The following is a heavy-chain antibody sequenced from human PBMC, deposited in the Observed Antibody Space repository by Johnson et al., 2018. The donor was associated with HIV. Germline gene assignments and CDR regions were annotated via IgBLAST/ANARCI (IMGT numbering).Heavy chain of an antibody. V-gene: IGHV3-30-3*01. J-gene: IGHJ3*02. Sequence: QVQLVESGGGVVQPGRSLRLSCAASGFTFSSYAMHWVRQAPGKGLEWVAVISYDGSNKYYADSVKGRFTISRDNSKNTLYLQMNSLRAEDTAVYYFAKDRRDGGGDCLPGDAFDIWGQGTMVTVSS. CDR3: AKDRRDGGGDCLPGDAFDI. D-gene: IGHD2-21*01. CDR1: GFTFSSYA. CDR2: ISYDGSNK.